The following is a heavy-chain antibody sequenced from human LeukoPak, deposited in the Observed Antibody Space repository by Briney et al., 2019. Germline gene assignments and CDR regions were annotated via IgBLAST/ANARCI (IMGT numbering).Heavy chain of an antibody. V-gene: IGHV3-15*01. CDR1: GFTFNNAW. CDR3: TSHAAFDP. CDR2: IKSKNVGETT. Sequence: PGGSLRLSCAASGFTFNNAWMNWVRQAPGKGLEWVGRIKSKNVGETTDYAAPVKGRFTISRDDSKNTVYLQMNSLKIEDTAVYYCTSHAAFDPWGQGTLVTVSS. J-gene: IGHJ5*02.